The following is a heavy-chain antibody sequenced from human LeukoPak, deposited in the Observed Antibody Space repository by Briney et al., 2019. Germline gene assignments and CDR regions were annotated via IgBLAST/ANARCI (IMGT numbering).Heavy chain of an antibody. J-gene: IGHJ4*02. D-gene: IGHD6-13*01. CDR1: GGSISSSSYY. CDR2: IYYSGST. Sequence: SETLSLTCTVSGGSISSSSYYWGWVRQPPGKGLEWIGSIYYSGSTYYNPSLKSRVTISVDTCKNQFSLKLSSVTAADTAVYYCARDDSSSWYYFDYWGQGTLVTVSS. V-gene: IGHV4-39*07. CDR3: ARDDSSSWYYFDY.